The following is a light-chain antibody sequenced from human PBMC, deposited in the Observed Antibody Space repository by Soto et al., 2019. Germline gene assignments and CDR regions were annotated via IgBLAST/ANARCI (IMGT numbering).Light chain of an antibody. CDR3: QQYGNSLFT. Sequence: EIVLTQSPGTLSLSPGERATLSCRASKRVSRNYFAWYQQKPGQAPRHLIYGASSSANRIPEMFSRSGYGTDFTLTISRLEPEDFAVYYCQQYGNSLFTFGPGAKVDI. J-gene: IGKJ3*01. CDR2: GAS. V-gene: IGKV3-20*01. CDR1: KRVSRNY.